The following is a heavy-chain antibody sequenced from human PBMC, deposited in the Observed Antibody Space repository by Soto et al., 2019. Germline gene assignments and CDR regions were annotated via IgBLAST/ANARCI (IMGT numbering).Heavy chain of an antibody. Sequence: QVQLVESGGGVVQPGTSLSLSCAASGFTFSGYGVHWVRQAPGKGLEWVATISYDETAKYYSDSVKGRFTISRDNSKNTLFLQMNSLRTEDTAMYYCAKGIEWLVTWDFVYLVQGTLVTVSS. CDR3: AKGIEWLVTWDFVY. V-gene: IGHV3-30*18. D-gene: IGHD6-19*01. CDR1: GFTFSGYG. CDR2: ISYDETAK. J-gene: IGHJ4*02.